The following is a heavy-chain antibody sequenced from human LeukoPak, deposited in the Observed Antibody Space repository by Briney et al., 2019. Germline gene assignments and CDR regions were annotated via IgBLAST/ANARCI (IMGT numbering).Heavy chain of an antibody. D-gene: IGHD5-12*01. V-gene: IGHV4-39*07. J-gene: IGHJ6*03. CDR1: GGSISSSSYY. CDR2: IYYSGST. Sequence: PSETLSLTCAVSGGSISSSSYYWGWIRQPPGKGLEWIGSIYYSGSTYYNPSLKSRVTISVDTSKNQFSLKLSSVTAADTAVYYCARDTSGYGDSTDYYYYYMDVWGKGTTVTVSS. CDR3: ARDTSGYGDSTDYYYYYMDV.